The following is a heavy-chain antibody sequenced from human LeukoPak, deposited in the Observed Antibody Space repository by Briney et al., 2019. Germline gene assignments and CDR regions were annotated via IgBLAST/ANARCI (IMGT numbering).Heavy chain of an antibody. Sequence: GGFLRLSCAASGFTFRDFSMHWVRQAPGKGLEWLSLISGDADTTHYADSVKGRFTISRDNNKNSLYLQMNGLRLDDTAFYYCAKGNNSLSYNFDYWGQGTLATVSS. CDR3: AKGNNSLSYNFDY. D-gene: IGHD2/OR15-2a*01. V-gene: IGHV3-43*02. J-gene: IGHJ4*01. CDR2: ISGDADTT. CDR1: GFTFRDFS.